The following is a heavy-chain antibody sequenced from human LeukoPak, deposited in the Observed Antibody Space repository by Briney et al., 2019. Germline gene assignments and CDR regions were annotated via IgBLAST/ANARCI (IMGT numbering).Heavy chain of an antibody. CDR2: ISASGDT. V-gene: IGHV3-23*01. CDR1: GFIFSDYA. Sequence: GGSLRLACAASGFIFSDYARSWVRQAPGKGLEWVSTISASGDTFYADSVRGRFTISRDDSKNTVYLQIDRLRPEDTALFYCAKGAFITVTNFDFWGQGTLVTVSS. J-gene: IGHJ4*02. D-gene: IGHD4-17*01. CDR3: AKGAFITVTNFDF.